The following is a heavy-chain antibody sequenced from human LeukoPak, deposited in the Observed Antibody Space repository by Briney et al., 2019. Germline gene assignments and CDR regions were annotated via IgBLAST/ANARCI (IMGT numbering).Heavy chain of an antibody. J-gene: IGHJ4*02. CDR3: AKVLDYYGSGSSKSLDY. CDR2: ISYDGSNK. V-gene: IGHV3-30*18. Sequence: GGSLRLSCAASGFTFSSYGMHWVRQAPGKGLEWVAVISYDGSNKYYADSVKGRFTISRDNSKNTLYLQMNSLRAEDTAVYYCAKVLDYYGSGSSKSLDYWGQGTLVTVSS. D-gene: IGHD3-10*01. CDR1: GFTFSSYG.